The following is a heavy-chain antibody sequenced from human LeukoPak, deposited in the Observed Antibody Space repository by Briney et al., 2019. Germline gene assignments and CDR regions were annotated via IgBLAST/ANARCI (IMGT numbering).Heavy chain of an antibody. D-gene: IGHD4-17*01. CDR3: AKTTVSGGPYDY. CDR2: IWYDGSNK. V-gene: IGHV3-33*06. CDR1: GFTFSSYG. J-gene: IGHJ4*02. Sequence: GGSLRLSCAASGFTFSSYGMHWVRQAPGKGLEWVAVIWYDGSNKYYADSVKGRFTISRDNSKNTLYLQMNSLRAEDTAVYYCAKTTVSGGPYDYWGQGTLVTVSS.